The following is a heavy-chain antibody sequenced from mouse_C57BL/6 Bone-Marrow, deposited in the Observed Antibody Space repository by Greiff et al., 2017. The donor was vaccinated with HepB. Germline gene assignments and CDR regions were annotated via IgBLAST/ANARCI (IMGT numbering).Heavy chain of an antibody. V-gene: IGHV1-39*01. CDR3: AREVDSSGYGRVFDY. Sequence: VQLQQSGPELVKPGASVKISCKASGYSFTDYNMNWMKQSNGKSLEWIGVINPNYGTTSYNQKFKGKATLTVDQSSSTAYMQLNSLTSEDSAVYYCAREVDSSGYGRVFDYWGQGTTLIVSS. J-gene: IGHJ2*01. D-gene: IGHD3-2*02. CDR1: GYSFTDYN. CDR2: INPNYGTT.